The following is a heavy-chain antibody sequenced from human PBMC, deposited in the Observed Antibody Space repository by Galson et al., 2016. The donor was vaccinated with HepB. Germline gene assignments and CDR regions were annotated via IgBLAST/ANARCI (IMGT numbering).Heavy chain of an antibody. CDR3: AAGIAVAVAFDY. D-gene: IGHD6-19*01. Sequence: SETLSLTCDVFGESSNGDYWSWIRHPPGKGLEWIGEIKSSGVTDYNPSLKSRVTISRDASKNQFSLKLRSVTAADTAVYYCAAGIAVAVAFDYWGQGTLVTVSS. CDR1: GESSNGDY. V-gene: IGHV4-34*01. J-gene: IGHJ4*02. CDR2: IKSSGVT.